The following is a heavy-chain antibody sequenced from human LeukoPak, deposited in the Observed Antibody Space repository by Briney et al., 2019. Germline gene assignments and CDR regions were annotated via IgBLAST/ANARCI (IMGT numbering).Heavy chain of an antibody. CDR1: GGSISSYY. CDR3: ARRAAVAGVIDY. CDR2: LYISGST. Sequence: SETLSLTCSVSGGSISSYYWNWIRQPAGKGLEWIGRLYISGSTDYNPSLKSRVTMSVDTSKNQFSLKLSSVTAADTAVYYCARRAAVAGVIDYWGQGTLVTVSS. D-gene: IGHD6-19*01. J-gene: IGHJ4*02. V-gene: IGHV4-4*07.